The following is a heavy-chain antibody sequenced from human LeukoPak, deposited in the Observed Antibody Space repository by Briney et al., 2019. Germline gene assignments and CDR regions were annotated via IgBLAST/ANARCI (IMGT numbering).Heavy chain of an antibody. D-gene: IGHD6-13*01. V-gene: IGHV3-64D*06. Sequence: GGSLRLSCAASGFTFSSYAMSWVRQAPGKGLEYVSAITSSGGSAYYADSVKGRITISRDNSRNTLYLQMSSLRAEDTAVYYCVGFRATAGLYWGQGTLVTVSS. CDR2: ITSSGGSA. J-gene: IGHJ4*02. CDR3: VGFRATAGLY. CDR1: GFTFSSYA.